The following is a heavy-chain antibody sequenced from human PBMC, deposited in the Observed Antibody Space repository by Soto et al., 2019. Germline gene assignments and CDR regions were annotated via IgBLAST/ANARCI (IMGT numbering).Heavy chain of an antibody. CDR3: ARGGGHTYGRLPGVY. Sequence: EVQLVESGGGLVQPGGSLRLSCAASGFTCSTYWMTWFRQAPGKWLEWVAHVKQDGSEKYNVDSVKGRFTISRDNAKNSLYLQMNSLRAEDTAVYYCARGGGHTYGRLPGVYWGQGILVTVSS. CDR2: VKQDGSEK. V-gene: IGHV3-7*05. J-gene: IGHJ4*02. D-gene: IGHD4-17*01. CDR1: GFTCSTYW.